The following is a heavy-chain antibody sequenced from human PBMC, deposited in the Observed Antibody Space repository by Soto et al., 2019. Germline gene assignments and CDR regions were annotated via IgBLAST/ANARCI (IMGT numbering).Heavy chain of an antibody. Sequence: PGGSLRLSCVASGFTFNSYAMSWVRQAPGKGLEWVSGISGNGGKTPYADSVKGRFTISRDNSKKTLFLQLTSLRVDDTAVYYCVKDLNYDFWSGYNYYALEIWGQGTTVTVSS. J-gene: IGHJ6*02. V-gene: IGHV3-23*01. D-gene: IGHD3-3*01. CDR1: GFTFNSYA. CDR3: VKDLNYDFWSGYNYYALEI. CDR2: ISGNGGKT.